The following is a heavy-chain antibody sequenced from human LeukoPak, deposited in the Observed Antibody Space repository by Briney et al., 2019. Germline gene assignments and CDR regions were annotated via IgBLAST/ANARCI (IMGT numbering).Heavy chain of an antibody. V-gene: IGHV3-23*01. CDR2: ISGSGGST. J-gene: IGHJ4*02. Sequence: GGSLRLSCAASGFTFSSYAMSWVRQAPGKGLEWVSAISGSGGSTYYADSVKGRFTISRDNSKNTLYLQMNSLRAEDMAVYYCAKDPSPIVVVTAFDYWGQGTLVTVSS. D-gene: IGHD2-21*02. CDR1: GFTFSSYA. CDR3: AKDPSPIVVVTAFDY.